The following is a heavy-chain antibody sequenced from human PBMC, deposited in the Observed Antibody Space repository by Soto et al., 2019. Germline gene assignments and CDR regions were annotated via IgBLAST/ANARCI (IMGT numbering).Heavy chain of an antibody. CDR1: GVSVRSSTHY. D-gene: IGHD2-8*01. J-gene: IGHJ4*02. CDR3: ARNMLLPDY. Sequence: SETLSLTCTVSGVSVRSSTHYWGWIRQPPGKGLEWIGNIYDSGDTFYNPSVKSRVTISVDTSKNQFSLKLRSLTAADTAVYYCARNMLLPDYWGQGTLVTVSS. V-gene: IGHV4-39*01. CDR2: IYDSGDT.